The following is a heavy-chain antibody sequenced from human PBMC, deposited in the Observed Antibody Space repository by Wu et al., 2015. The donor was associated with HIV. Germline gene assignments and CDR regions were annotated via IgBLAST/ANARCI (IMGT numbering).Heavy chain of an antibody. CDR2: MNPNSGNT. CDR3: AREKQRRIFDY. J-gene: IGHJ4*02. D-gene: IGHD6-25*01. Sequence: QAHLVQSGAEVKKPGASVKVSCKASGYTFTNYDINWVRQATGQGLEWMGWMNPNSGNTNYAQKFKGRVTMTRATSINTAYMELSRLKSDDTAVYYCAREKQRRIFDYWGQGTLVTVSS. V-gene: IGHV1-8*01. CDR1: GYTFTNYD.